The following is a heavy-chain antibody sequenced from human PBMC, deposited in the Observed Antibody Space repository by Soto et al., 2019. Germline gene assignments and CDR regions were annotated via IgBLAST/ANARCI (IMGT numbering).Heavy chain of an antibody. V-gene: IGHV3-30-3*01. D-gene: IGHD6-6*01. Sequence: PVGSLRLSCAASGFTFSSYAMHWVRQAPGKGLEWVAVISYDGSNKYYADSVKGRFTISRDNSKNTLYLQMNSLRAEDTAVYYCARGIAARPPRFDYWGQGTLVTVSS. CDR1: GFTFSSYA. J-gene: IGHJ4*02. CDR2: ISYDGSNK. CDR3: ARGIAARPPRFDY.